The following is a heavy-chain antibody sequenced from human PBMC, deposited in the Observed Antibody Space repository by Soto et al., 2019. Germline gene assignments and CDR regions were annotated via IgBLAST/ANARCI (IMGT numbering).Heavy chain of an antibody. CDR1: GGSISSYY. V-gene: IGHV4-59*01. Sequence: SETLSLTCTVSGGSISSYYLSWIRQPPGKGLEWIGYIYYSGSTNYNPSLKSRVTISVDTSKNQFSLKLSSVTAADTAVYYCARNGGIAVSHFDYWGQGTLVTVSS. CDR2: IYYSGST. CDR3: ARNGGIAVSHFDY. J-gene: IGHJ4*02. D-gene: IGHD6-19*01.